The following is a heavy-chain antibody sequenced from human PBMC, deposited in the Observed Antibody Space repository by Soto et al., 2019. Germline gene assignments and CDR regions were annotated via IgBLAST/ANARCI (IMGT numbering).Heavy chain of an antibody. CDR3: ARARATIAAAAIFDC. CDR2: VYRTGST. V-gene: IGHV4-4*02. D-gene: IGHD6-13*01. J-gene: IGHJ4*02. Sequence: QVQLQESGPGLVKPSGTLSLTCAVSGGSISTSNWWSWVRQPPGKGLEWIGEVYRTGSTNYNPSLESRITISVDKSKSQFSLKLTSVPAADTAVYYCARARATIAAAAIFDCWGQGTLVTVSS. CDR1: GGSISTSNW.